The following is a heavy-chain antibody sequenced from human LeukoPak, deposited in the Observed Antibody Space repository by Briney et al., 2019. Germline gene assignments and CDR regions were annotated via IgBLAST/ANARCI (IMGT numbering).Heavy chain of an antibody. CDR3: ARGIVGALDAFDI. D-gene: IGHD1-26*01. CDR2: IYSGGST. V-gene: IGHV3-66*01. J-gene: IGHJ3*02. Sequence: PGGSLRLSCAASGFXVSSNYISWVRQAPGKGLEWVSVIYSGGSTYYADSVKGRFTISRDNSKNTLYLQMNSLRAEDTAVYYCARGIVGALDAFDIWGQGTMVTVSS. CDR1: GFXVSSNY.